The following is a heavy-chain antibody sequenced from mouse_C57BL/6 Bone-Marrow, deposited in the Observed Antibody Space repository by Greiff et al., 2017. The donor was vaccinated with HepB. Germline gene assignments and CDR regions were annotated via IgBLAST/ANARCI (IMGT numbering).Heavy chain of an antibody. CDR3: ASHYFLYGYDVPFAY. CDR2: IDPANGNT. Sequence: EVQLQQSVAELVRPGASVKLSCPASGFNIKNTYMPWVQQRPAQGLEWIGRIDPANGNTKYAPTFQGKATITADTSSNTAYLHLRSLTSENTAIYYCASHYFLYGYDVPFAYWGQGTLVTVSA. D-gene: IGHD2-2*01. V-gene: IGHV14-3*01. J-gene: IGHJ3*01. CDR1: GFNIKNTY.